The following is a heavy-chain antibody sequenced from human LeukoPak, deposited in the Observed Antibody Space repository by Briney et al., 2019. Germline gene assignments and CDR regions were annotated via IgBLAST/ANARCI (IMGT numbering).Heavy chain of an antibody. D-gene: IGHD3-22*01. J-gene: IGHJ4*02. Sequence: SQTLSLTCAISGDSVSSNSAAWNWIRQSPSRGLEWLGRTYYRSKWYNDYAVSVKSRITINPDTSKNQFSLQLNSVAPEDTAVYYCARSGYYYDSSGYAHFDYWGQGTLVTVSS. CDR3: ARSGYYYDSSGYAHFDY. CDR1: GDSVSSNSAA. V-gene: IGHV6-1*01. CDR2: TYYRSKWYN.